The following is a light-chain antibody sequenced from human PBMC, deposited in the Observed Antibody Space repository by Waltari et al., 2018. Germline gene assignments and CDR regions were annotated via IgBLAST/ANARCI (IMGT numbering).Light chain of an antibody. V-gene: IGLV2-14*01. CDR1: NSHVGEYTY. Sequence: QSALTQPASVSGSPGQSITISCPGTNSHVGEYTYVSWYQHHPGKAPKVMFYGVNIRPSGVSNRFSGSKSGNTASLTISGLQAEDEADYYCSSYTSTSSVVLFGGGTKLTVL. CDR2: GVN. J-gene: IGLJ2*01. CDR3: SSYTSTSSVVL.